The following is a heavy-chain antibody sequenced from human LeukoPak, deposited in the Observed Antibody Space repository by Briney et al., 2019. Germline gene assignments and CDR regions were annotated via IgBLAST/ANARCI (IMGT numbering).Heavy chain of an antibody. CDR3: ARNNGMDV. Sequence: PGGSLRLSCAASGFALSSYWMTWVRQVPGRGPEWVANVNRDGSETYYLDSVKGRFTISKDNAKNSLYLQMNSLRAEDTALYHCARNNGMDVWGQGTTVIVSS. CDR2: VNRDGSET. CDR1: GFALSSYW. V-gene: IGHV3-7*03. J-gene: IGHJ6*02.